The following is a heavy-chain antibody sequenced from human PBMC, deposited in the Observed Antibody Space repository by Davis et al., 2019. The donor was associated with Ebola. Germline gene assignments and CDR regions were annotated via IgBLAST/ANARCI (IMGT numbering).Heavy chain of an antibody. J-gene: IGHJ6*02. Sequence: AASVKVSCKASGYTFTTYGISWVRQTTGQGLEWMGWISTYNDNTNYAQKLQGRVTMTTDTSTSTAYMELRSLRSDDTAVYYRARDRYCSGGSCYSSYYYGMDVWGQGTTVTVSS. CDR2: ISTYNDNT. CDR1: GYTFTTYG. V-gene: IGHV1-18*01. CDR3: ARDRYCSGGSCYSSYYYGMDV. D-gene: IGHD2-15*01.